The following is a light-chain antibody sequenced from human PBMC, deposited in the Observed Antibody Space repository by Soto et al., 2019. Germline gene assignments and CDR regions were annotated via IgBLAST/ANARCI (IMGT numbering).Light chain of an antibody. CDR1: QGIRSD. V-gene: IGKV1-6*01. J-gene: IGKJ2*01. CDR2: AVS. CDR3: LQDYNSPFT. Sequence: AIPMTQSPSSLAASVGDRVTITCRASQGIRSDLGWYQQKPGEAPKLLIFAVSGLQSGVPSRFSGSGFGTDFTLTISSLQPEDFATYYCLQDYNSPFTFGQGTKLELK.